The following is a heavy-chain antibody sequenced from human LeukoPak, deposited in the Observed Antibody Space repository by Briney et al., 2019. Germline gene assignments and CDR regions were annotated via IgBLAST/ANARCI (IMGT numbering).Heavy chain of an antibody. CDR1: GASISNYY. Sequence: SETLSLTCTVSGASISNYYWSWIRQSPGKGLEWIGYIHYSGSTNYNPSLKSRVTMSVDTSKNQLSLRLSSVTAADTAVYYCARGVYIAAAQYGYWGQGTLVTVSS. J-gene: IGHJ4*02. V-gene: IGHV4-59*01. D-gene: IGHD6-13*01. CDR2: IHYSGST. CDR3: ARGVYIAAAQYGY.